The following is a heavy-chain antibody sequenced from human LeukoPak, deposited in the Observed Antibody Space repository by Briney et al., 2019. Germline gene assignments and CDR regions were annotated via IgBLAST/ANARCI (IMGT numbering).Heavy chain of an antibody. CDR2: ISAYNGNT. D-gene: IGHD3-3*01. CDR1: GYTFTSYG. V-gene: IGHV1-18*01. Sequence: ASVKVSCKASGYTFTSYGISWARQAPGQGLEWMGWISAYNGNTNYAQKLQGRVTMTTDTSTSTAYMELRSLRSDDTAVYYCARDRGLRFLEWLLYWGQGTLVTVSS. J-gene: IGHJ4*02. CDR3: ARDRGLRFLEWLLY.